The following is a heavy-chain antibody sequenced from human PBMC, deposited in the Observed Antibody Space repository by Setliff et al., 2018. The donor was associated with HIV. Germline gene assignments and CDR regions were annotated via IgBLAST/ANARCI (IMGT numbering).Heavy chain of an antibody. D-gene: IGHD3-9*01. CDR1: GYGFSNYW. CDR2: IYPSDSDT. Sequence: GESLKISCQGSGYGFSNYWLGWVRQMPGEGLEWIGVIYPSDSDTRYSPSFKGQVTISADKSINTAYLQWSGLRASDTAMYYCAKGGGLSFRYHDWFVKIWGQGTLVTVSS. V-gene: IGHV5-51*01. CDR3: AKGGGLSFRYHDWFVKI. J-gene: IGHJ3*02.